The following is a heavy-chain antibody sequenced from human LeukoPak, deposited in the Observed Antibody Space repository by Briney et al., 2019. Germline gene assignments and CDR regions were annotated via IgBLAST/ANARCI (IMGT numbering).Heavy chain of an antibody. CDR1: GYSFTTYW. J-gene: IGHJ4*02. CDR2: IYPGDSET. Sequence: GESLQISCKGSGYSFTTYWIGWVRQMPGKGLEWMGVIYPGDSETIYSPSFQGQVTISADKSISTAYLQWSSLKASDTAMYYCARHHSYSSWSFDYWGQGTLVTVSS. D-gene: IGHD6-13*01. CDR3: ARHHSYSSWSFDY. V-gene: IGHV5-51*01.